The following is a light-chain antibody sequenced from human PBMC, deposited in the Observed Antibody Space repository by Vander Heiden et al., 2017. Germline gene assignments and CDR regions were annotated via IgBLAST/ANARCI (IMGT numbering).Light chain of an antibody. CDR2: EDN. Sequence: NFMLTQPHSVSESPGKTVTISCTRSSGDIDSNYVHWYQQRPGSSPTTVIYEDNQRPSGVPARFSASIDSSSNSASLTISGLETEDEADYYCQSYDNTNQVFGGGTKLTVL. CDR1: SGDIDSNY. J-gene: IGLJ3*02. V-gene: IGLV6-57*01. CDR3: QSYDNTNQV.